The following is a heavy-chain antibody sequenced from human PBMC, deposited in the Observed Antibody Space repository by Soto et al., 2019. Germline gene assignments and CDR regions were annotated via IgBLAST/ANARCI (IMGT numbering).Heavy chain of an antibody. CDR2: IYYSGST. Sequence: SETLSLTCTVSGGSISSYYWSWIRQPPGKGLEWIGYIYYSGSTNYNPSLKSRVTISVDTSKNQFSLKLSSVTAADTAVYYCARVDTAMVTDYWGQGTLVTVSS. V-gene: IGHV4-59*01. CDR3: ARVDTAMVTDY. J-gene: IGHJ4*02. CDR1: GGSISSYY. D-gene: IGHD5-18*01.